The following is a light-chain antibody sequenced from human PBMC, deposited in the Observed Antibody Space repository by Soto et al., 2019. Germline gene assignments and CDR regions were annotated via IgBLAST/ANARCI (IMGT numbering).Light chain of an antibody. CDR3: GSKAGSNKHGV. CDR1: SSDIGASHS. CDR2: EVT. V-gene: IGLV2-8*01. Sequence: QSALTQPPSASGSPGQSVTISCAGSSSDIGASHSVSWYQQHPGKAPKLLISEVTKRPSGVPDRFSGSKSGNTASLTVSGLQADDEADYYCGSKAGSNKHGVCGGGTKLTVL. J-gene: IGLJ3*02.